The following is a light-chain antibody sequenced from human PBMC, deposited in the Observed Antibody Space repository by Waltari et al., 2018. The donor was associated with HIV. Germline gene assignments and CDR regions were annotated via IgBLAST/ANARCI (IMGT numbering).Light chain of an antibody. V-gene: IGLV1-44*01. CDR1: TSNLGSNL. CDR2: GDD. CDR3: ATWDDSLSGVL. Sequence: QSVPTQPASTSGTPGQTVTISCSGSTSNLGSNLVNWYHQLPGPAPTLLIYGDDQRPSGVPDRFSVSKSGTSASLAISGLLSEDEAEYYCATWDDSLSGVLFGGGTKLTVL. J-gene: IGLJ3*02.